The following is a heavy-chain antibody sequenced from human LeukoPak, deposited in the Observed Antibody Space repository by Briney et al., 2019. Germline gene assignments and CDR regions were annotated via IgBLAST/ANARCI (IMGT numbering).Heavy chain of an antibody. CDR3: ARGYCSGGSCYFDY. CDR1: GGSISSSGYY. D-gene: IGHD2-15*01. Sequence: SETLSLTCTVSGGSISSSGYYWGWIRQPPGKGLEWIASIYYSGSTYYNPSLKSRVTISVDTSKNQFSLKLSSVTAADTAVYYCARGYCSGGSCYFDYWGQGTLVTVSS. J-gene: IGHJ4*02. V-gene: IGHV4-39*07. CDR2: IYYSGST.